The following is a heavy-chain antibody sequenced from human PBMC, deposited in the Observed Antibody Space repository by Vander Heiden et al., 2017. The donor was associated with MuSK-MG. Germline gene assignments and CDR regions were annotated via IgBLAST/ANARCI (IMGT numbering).Heavy chain of an antibody. J-gene: IGHJ4*02. CDR2: IYYSGST. D-gene: IGHD3-22*01. Sequence: QLQLQESRPGLVKPSETLSLTCTVSGGSISSSSYYWGWIRQPPGKGLEWIGSIYYSGSTYYNPSLKSRVTISVDTSKNQFSLKLSSVTAADTAVYYCAGYDYYDSSGYPTTFDYWGQGTLVTVSS. CDR1: GGSISSSSYY. CDR3: AGYDYYDSSGYPTTFDY. V-gene: IGHV4-39*01.